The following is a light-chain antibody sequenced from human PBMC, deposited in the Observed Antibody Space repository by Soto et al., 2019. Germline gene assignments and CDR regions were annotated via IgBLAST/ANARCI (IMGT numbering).Light chain of an antibody. CDR1: SSDVGGYNY. V-gene: IGLV2-14*01. CDR3: SLIYNNSPPPFF. CDR2: DVS. J-gene: IGLJ1*01. Sequence: QSALTQPASVSGSPGQSITISCTGTSSDVGGYNYVSWYQQHPGKAPKLMIYDVSNRPSGVSNRFSGSKSGNTASLTISGPQGEEGADFYRSLIYNNSPPPFFFRTGTKLPLL.